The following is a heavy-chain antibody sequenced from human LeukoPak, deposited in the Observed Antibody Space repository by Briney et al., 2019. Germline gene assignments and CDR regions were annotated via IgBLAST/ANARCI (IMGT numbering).Heavy chain of an antibody. CDR2: IGGRGGST. D-gene: IGHD3-16*01. CDR1: GFRFSDFT. J-gene: IGHJ5*02. Sequence: PGGSLRLSCAASGFRFSDFTMTWVRQAPGKGPEWVSAIGGRGGSTYYAGSLGGRFIISRDNSKDMVYLQMNSLKVEDTATYYCGKEGGAWGQGTKVTVSS. V-gene: IGHV3-23*01. CDR3: GKEGGA.